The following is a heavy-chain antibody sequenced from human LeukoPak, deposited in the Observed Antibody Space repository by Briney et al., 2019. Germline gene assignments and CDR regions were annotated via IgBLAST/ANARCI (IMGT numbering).Heavy chain of an antibody. CDR1: GGSISSGGYY. CDR2: IYHSGST. Sequence: SQTLSLTCTVSGGSISSGGYYWSWIRQPPGKGLEWIGYIYHSGSTYYNPSLKSRVTISVDRSKNQFSLQLNSVTPEDTAVYYCPRDFGSSSWYVIDYWGQGTLVTVSS. J-gene: IGHJ4*02. CDR3: PRDFGSSSWYVIDY. D-gene: IGHD6-13*01. V-gene: IGHV4-30-2*01.